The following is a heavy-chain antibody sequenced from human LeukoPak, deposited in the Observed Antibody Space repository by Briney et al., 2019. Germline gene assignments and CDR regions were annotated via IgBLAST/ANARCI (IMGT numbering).Heavy chain of an antibody. Sequence: GGSLRLSCAASGFTFSTYGMHWVRQAPGKGLEWVAVISYDGSNKYYADSVKGRFTISRDNAKNSLYLQMNSLRAEDTAVYYCARESGTIFGVVTPSHPYYYMDVWGKGTTVTVSS. D-gene: IGHD3-3*01. J-gene: IGHJ6*03. CDR2: ISYDGSNK. CDR1: GFTFSTYG. V-gene: IGHV3-30*12. CDR3: ARESGTIFGVVTPSHPYYYMDV.